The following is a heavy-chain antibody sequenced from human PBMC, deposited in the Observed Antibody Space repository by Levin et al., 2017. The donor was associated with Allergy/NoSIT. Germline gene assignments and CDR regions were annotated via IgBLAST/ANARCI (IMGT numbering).Heavy chain of an antibody. D-gene: IGHD4-17*01. CDR1: GFTFSSYA. V-gene: IGHV3-23*01. CDR2: ISGSGGST. Sequence: GESLKISCAASGFTFSSYAMSWVRQAPGKGLEWVSAISGSGGSTYYADSVKGRFTISRDNSKNTLYLQMNSLRAEDTAVYYCAKDQEGYGDYRFNYWGQGTLVTVSS. J-gene: IGHJ4*02. CDR3: AKDQEGYGDYRFNY.